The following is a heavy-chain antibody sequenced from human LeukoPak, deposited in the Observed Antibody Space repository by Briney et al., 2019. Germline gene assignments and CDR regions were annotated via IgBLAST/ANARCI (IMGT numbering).Heavy chain of an antibody. CDR3: ARDRYYGSGSYSNYYYGMDV. Sequence: GGSLRLSCAASGFTVSSNYMSWVRQAPGKGLGWVSVIYSGGSTYYADSVKGRFTISRHNSKNTLYLQMNSLRAEDTAVYYCARDRYYGSGSYSNYYYGMDVSGPGTTVTVSS. V-gene: IGHV3-53*04. CDR1: GFTVSSNY. J-gene: IGHJ6*02. CDR2: IYSGGST. D-gene: IGHD3-10*01.